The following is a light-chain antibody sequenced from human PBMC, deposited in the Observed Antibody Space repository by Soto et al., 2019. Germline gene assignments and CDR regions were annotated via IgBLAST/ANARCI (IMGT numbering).Light chain of an antibody. CDR2: AAS. CDR3: QQSYSSPQT. V-gene: IGKV1-39*01. Sequence: DIQMTQSPSSLSASVGDRVTITCRASQSISSYLNWYQQKPGKAPEFLIYAASNLQSGVPSRFSGSGSGTDFTLTISSLQPEDFATYYCQQSYSSPQTFGQGTKVDIK. CDR1: QSISSY. J-gene: IGKJ1*01.